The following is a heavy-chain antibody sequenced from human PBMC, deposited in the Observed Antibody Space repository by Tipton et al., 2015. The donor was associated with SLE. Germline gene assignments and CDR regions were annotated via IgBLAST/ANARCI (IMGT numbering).Heavy chain of an antibody. CDR1: DGSFSDYY. D-gene: IGHD5-12*01. J-gene: IGHJ4*02. Sequence: TLSLTCAVYDGSFSDYYWSWIRQPPGRGLEWIGEINHSGSTNHNPSLKSRVTISVDTPKNQFSLKLSSVTAADTAVYYCARRHYSGPFDSWGQGTLVTVSS. CDR2: INHSGST. V-gene: IGHV4-34*01. CDR3: ARRHYSGPFDS.